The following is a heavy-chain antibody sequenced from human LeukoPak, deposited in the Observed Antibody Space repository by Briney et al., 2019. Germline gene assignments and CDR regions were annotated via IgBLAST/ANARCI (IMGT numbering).Heavy chain of an antibody. Sequence: SQTLSLTCATTGDSVSSNTVTWIWIRQSPSRGLEWLGRTYHRSKWYSEYAVSVQSRITINPDTSKNQFSLQLNSVTPEDTAVYYCGRQNSGKGGIDYWGQGTLVTVSS. CDR3: GRQNSGKGGIDY. J-gene: IGHJ4*02. V-gene: IGHV6-1*01. CDR1: GDSVSSNTVT. D-gene: IGHD1-26*01. CDR2: TYHRSKWYS.